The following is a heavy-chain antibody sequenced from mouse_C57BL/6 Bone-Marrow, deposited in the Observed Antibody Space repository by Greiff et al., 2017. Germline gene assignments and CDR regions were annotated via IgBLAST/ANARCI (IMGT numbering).Heavy chain of an antibody. J-gene: IGHJ3*01. D-gene: IGHD2-4*01. CDR3: VTLSYYDSY. Sequence: EVHLVESGGGLVQPKGSLKLSCAASGFSFNTYAMNWVRQAPGKGLEWVARIRSKSNNYATYYADSVKDRFTISRDDSESMLYLQMNNLKTEDTAMYYCVTLSYYDSYWGQGTLVTVSA. V-gene: IGHV10-1*01. CDR1: GFSFNTYA. CDR2: IRSKSNNYAT.